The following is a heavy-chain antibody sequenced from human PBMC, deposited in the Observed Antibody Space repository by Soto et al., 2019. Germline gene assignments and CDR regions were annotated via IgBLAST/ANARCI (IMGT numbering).Heavy chain of an antibody. Sequence: LRLSCAASGFTFSSYAMSWVRQAPGKGLEWVSAISGSGGSTYYADSVKGRFTISRDNSKNTLYLQMNSLRAEDTAVYYCAKDPYYGDYFDYWGQGTLVTVSS. V-gene: IGHV3-23*01. CDR1: GFTFSSYA. D-gene: IGHD4-17*01. CDR2: ISGSGGST. CDR3: AKDPYYGDYFDY. J-gene: IGHJ4*02.